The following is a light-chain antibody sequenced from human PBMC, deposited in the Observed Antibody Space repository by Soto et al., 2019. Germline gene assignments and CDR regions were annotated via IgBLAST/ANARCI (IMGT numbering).Light chain of an antibody. Sequence: EIVLTQFPATLSLSPGERDTLSCRASQSGSTFLAWYQQKPGQAPRLVVYDASTRATGIPARFSGSGSGTDFTITIRRVEPEDFAVYCCQHRSSWRVTFGGGTKVEIK. J-gene: IGKJ4*01. CDR1: QSGSTF. V-gene: IGKV3-11*01. CDR2: DAS. CDR3: QHRSSWRVT.